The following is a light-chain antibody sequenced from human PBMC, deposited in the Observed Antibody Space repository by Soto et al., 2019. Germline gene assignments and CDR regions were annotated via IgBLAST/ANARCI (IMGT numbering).Light chain of an antibody. J-gene: IGKJ1*01. CDR2: GAS. CDR3: QPYNNWPLTWT. V-gene: IGKV3-15*01. Sequence: EIVMTQSPATLSVSPGERATLSCRASRSVSSNLAWYQQKPGQAPRLLIYGASTRATGIPARFSGSGSGTEFTLTISSLQSEDFAVYYCQPYNNWPLTWTFGQGTKVEIK. CDR1: RSVSSN.